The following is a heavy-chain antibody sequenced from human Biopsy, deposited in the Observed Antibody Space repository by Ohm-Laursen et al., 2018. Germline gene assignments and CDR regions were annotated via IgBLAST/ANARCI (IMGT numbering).Heavy chain of an antibody. Sequence: ASVKVSCKASGGTFTNHAVGWVQQAPGQGLEWVGSSIPLFNTANYADKFQGRVTLTADKSTTTAYMELSSLRSEDTAIYYCARFPLGAYDDSGSYRAVEHWYFDLWGRGTLVTASS. J-gene: IGHJ2*01. CDR2: SIPLFNTA. D-gene: IGHD3-22*01. CDR3: ARFPLGAYDDSGSYRAVEHWYFDL. V-gene: IGHV1-69*06. CDR1: GGTFTNHA.